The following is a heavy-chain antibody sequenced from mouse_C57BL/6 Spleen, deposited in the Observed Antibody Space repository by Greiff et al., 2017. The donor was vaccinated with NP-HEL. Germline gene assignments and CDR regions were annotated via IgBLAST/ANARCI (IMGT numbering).Heavy chain of an antibody. CDR2: IRSKSNNYAT. V-gene: IGHV10-1*01. Sequence: EVMLVESGGGLVQPKGSLKLSCAASGFSFNTYAMNWVRQAPGKGLEWVARIRSKSNNYATYYADSVKDRFTISRDDSESMLYLQMNNLKTEDTAMYYCVRHPSGAMDYWGQGTSVTVSS. CDR1: GFSFNTYA. J-gene: IGHJ4*01. CDR3: VRHPSGAMDY.